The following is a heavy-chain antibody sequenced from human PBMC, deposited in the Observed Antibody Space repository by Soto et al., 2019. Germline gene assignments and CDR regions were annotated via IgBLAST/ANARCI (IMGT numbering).Heavy chain of an antibody. D-gene: IGHD6-13*01. CDR2: IIPIFGTA. CDR1: GGTFSSYA. V-gene: IGHV1-69*06. J-gene: IGHJ5*02. Sequence: SVKFSCKASGGTFSSYAISWVRQAPGQGLELMGGIIPIFGTANYAQKFQGRVTITADKSTSTAYMELSSLRSEDTAVYYCAREGSCSSRESWFDRWGLVTVVT. CDR3: AREGSCSSRESWFDR.